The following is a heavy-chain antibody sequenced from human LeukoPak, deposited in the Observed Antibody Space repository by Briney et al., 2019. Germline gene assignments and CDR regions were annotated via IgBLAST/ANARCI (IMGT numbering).Heavy chain of an antibody. CDR3: ARDGVMVRGEHNWFDP. D-gene: IGHD3-10*01. Sequence: SETLSLTCTVSGGSISSSSYYWGWIRQPPGKGLEWIGSIYYSGSTYYNPSLKSRVTISVDTSKNQFSLKLSSVTAADTAVYYCARDGVMVRGEHNWFDPWGQGTLVTVSS. V-gene: IGHV4-39*07. CDR2: IYYSGST. CDR1: GGSISSSSYY. J-gene: IGHJ5*02.